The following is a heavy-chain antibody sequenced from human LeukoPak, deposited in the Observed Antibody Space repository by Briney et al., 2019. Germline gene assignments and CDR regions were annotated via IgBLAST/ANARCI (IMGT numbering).Heavy chain of an antibody. D-gene: IGHD1-26*01. CDR1: GGSISSYY. CDR3: AGSSGAYRFFDY. J-gene: IGHJ4*02. Sequence: PSETLSLTCTVSGGSISSYYWSWIRQPPGKGLEWIGYIYYSGTTDYNPSLKSRVTISVDTSNNQFSLKVSSVTAADTAVYYCAGSSGAYRFFDYWGKGTLVPVSS. V-gene: IGHV4-59*01. CDR2: IYYSGTT.